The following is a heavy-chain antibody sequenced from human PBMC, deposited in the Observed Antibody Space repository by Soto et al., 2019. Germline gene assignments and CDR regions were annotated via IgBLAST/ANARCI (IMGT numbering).Heavy chain of an antibody. CDR3: ATPVEGAMEYYYGMEV. V-gene: IGHV1-69*13. J-gene: IGHJ6*01. CDR1: GCTFSSYA. CDR2: IIPIFGTA. D-gene: IGHD1-26*01. Sequence: SVKVSCKASGCTFSSYAISWVRQAPGQGLEWMGGIIPIFGTANYAQKFQGRVTITAYESTSTAYMELSSLRSEDTAVYYCATPVEGAMEYYYGMEVLGQGTTVNVSS.